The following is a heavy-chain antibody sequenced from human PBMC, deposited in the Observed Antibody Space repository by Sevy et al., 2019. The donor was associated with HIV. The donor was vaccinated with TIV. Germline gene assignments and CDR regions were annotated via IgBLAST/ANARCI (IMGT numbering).Heavy chain of an antibody. CDR2: IYHSGST. V-gene: IGHV4-39*01. CDR3: ARVSWYSSGWLWFDN. CDR1: GGSISSSSYY. J-gene: IGHJ5*02. D-gene: IGHD6-25*01. Sequence: SETLSLTCTVSGGSISSSSYYWGWIRQPPGKGLEWIGPIYHSGSTYYNPSLKSRVTISVDTSKDQFSLKFTSVTAADTSLYYCARVSWYSSGWLWFDNWGQGTLVTVSS.